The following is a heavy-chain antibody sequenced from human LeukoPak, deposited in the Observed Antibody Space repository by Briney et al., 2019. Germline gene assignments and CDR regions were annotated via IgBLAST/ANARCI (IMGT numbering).Heavy chain of an antibody. CDR3: ARFRYGITGTYDAFDI. Sequence: PSETLPLTCAVYGGSFSGYYWSWIRQPPGKGLEWIGEINHSGSTNYNPSLKSRVTISVDTSKNQFSLKLSSVTAADTAVYYCARFRYGITGTYDAFDIWGQGTMVTVSS. CDR1: GGSFSGYY. J-gene: IGHJ3*02. D-gene: IGHD1-20*01. CDR2: INHSGST. V-gene: IGHV4-34*01.